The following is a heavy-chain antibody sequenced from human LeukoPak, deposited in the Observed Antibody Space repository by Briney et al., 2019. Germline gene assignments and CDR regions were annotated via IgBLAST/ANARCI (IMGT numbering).Heavy chain of an antibody. J-gene: IGHJ5*02. D-gene: IGHD1-1*01. CDR3: ARQAQRSWNDGPNNWFDP. CDR2: IYYSGST. CDR1: GGSISSNSFF. Sequence: PSETLSLTCTVSGGSISSNSFFWAWIRQSPGKGLEWIGSIYYSGSTYYNPSLKSRVTISVDTSKNQFSLKLSSVTAADTSVYYCARQAQRSWNDGPNNWFDPWGQGTLVTVSS. V-gene: IGHV4-39*01.